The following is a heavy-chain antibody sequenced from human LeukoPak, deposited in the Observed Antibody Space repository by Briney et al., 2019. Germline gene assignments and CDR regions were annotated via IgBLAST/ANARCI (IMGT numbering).Heavy chain of an antibody. V-gene: IGHV1-69*01. D-gene: IGHD3-22*01. CDR3: AGFFYDNSGDAFDI. Sequence: SVKVSCKASGGTFSNYAISWVRQAPGQGLEWMGGLIPIYGSANYAQKFQGRVTITSDESTRTAYMELNSLRPEDSAVHYCAGFFYDNSGDAFDIWGQGTMVTVSS. CDR1: GGTFSNYA. CDR2: LIPIYGSA. J-gene: IGHJ3*02.